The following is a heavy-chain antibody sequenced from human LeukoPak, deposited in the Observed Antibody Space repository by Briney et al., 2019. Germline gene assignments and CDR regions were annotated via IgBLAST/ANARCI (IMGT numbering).Heavy chain of an antibody. Sequence: GGSLRLSCAASGFTFSSYSMNWVRQARGKGLEWVSTFSGISTTSYADAVKGRVTISRDNSKNTLYLQMDSLRAEDTAVYYCAKLRQWQPQRYEYWGQGALVTVAS. CDR1: GFTFSSYS. J-gene: IGHJ4*02. CDR3: AKLRQWQPQRYEY. CDR2: FSGISTT. D-gene: IGHD6-19*01. V-gene: IGHV3-23*01.